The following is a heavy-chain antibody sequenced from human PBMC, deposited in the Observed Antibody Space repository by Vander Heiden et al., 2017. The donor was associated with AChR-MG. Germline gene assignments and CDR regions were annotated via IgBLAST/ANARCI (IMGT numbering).Heavy chain of an antibody. CDR3: AAYDSSGYNPFDY. J-gene: IGHJ4*02. Sequence: EVQLVEYGGGLVQPGRSRRRSCAAPGFTFDDYAMHWVRQAPGKGLGWVSGISWNSGSIGYADSVKGRFTISRDNAKNSLYLQMNSLRAEDTALYYCAAYDSSGYNPFDYWGQGTLVTVSS. D-gene: IGHD3-22*01. CDR2: ISWNSGSI. CDR1: GFTFDDYA. V-gene: IGHV3-9*01.